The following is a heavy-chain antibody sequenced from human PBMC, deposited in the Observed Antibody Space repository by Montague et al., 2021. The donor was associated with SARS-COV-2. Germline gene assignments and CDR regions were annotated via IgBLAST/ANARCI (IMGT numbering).Heavy chain of an antibody. Sequence: SLRLSCAASGFYFSYAMHWVRQAPGTGLEWVALISNDGSNKHYADSVKGRFTISRDNSKSTLCLQMNSLRTEDTAVYYCARESGSFHDGGYFDYWGQGSLVTVSS. J-gene: IGHJ4*02. CDR3: ARESGSFHDGGYFDY. D-gene: IGHD1-26*01. CDR2: ISNDGSNK. CDR1: GFYFSYA. V-gene: IGHV3-30*04.